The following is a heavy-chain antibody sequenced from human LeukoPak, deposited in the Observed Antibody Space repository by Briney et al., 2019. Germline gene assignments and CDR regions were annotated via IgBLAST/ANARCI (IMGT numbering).Heavy chain of an antibody. CDR3: AKDRSYAFDF. J-gene: IGHJ4*02. Sequence: HPGGSLRLSCAASGFTFSSYAMSWVRQAPGKGLEWVSALSGSGASTYYADSVKGRFTISRDNSKNALYLQMNSLRAEDTAMYYCAKDRSYAFDFWGQGTLVTVSS. CDR1: GFTFSSYA. CDR2: LSGSGAST. D-gene: IGHD3-16*01. V-gene: IGHV3-23*01.